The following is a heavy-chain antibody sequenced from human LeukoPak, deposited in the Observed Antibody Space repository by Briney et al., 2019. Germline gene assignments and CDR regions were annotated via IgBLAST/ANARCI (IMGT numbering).Heavy chain of an antibody. J-gene: IGHJ4*02. D-gene: IGHD6-13*01. CDR2: MFHSGST. V-gene: IGHV4-38-2*02. CDR3: ARDPLAAAGTDLDFDY. CDR1: GYSISSGHY. Sequence: SETLSLTCTVSGYSISSGHYWAWIRQSPEKGLECIATMFHSGSTYYNPSLKSRVTTSVDTSKNEFSLNLSSVTAADTAVYYCARDPLAAAGTDLDFDYWGQGTLVTVSS.